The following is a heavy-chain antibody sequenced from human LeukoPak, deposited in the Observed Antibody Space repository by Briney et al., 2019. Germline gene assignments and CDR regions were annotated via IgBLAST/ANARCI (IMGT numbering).Heavy chain of an antibody. Sequence: RSSETLSLTCTVSGGSISSNSYYWGWIRQPPGKGLEWIGSIYYSGSTYYNPSLKSRVTISVDTSKNQFSLKLSSVTAADTAVYYCARRVRGVITNKYSLFWFDPWGQGTLVTVSS. CDR1: GGSISSNSYY. CDR3: ARRVRGVITNKYSLFWFDP. CDR2: IYYSGST. D-gene: IGHD3-10*01. J-gene: IGHJ5*02. V-gene: IGHV4-39*01.